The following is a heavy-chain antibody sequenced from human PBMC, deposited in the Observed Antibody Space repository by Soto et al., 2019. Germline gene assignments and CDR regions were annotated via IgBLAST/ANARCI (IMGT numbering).Heavy chain of an antibody. Sequence: QVQLVESGGGVVQPGTSLRLSCAASGFTFNNYGMHWVRQAPGTGLEWVATISNDGRDKYYADSVKGRRTSSRDNSKNTLYMQMNSLRAEDTAVYYCAKDQGIAASHGVDWGQGTLVTVSS. V-gene: IGHV3-30*18. CDR1: GFTFNNYG. CDR2: ISNDGRDK. CDR3: AKDQGIAASHGVD. D-gene: IGHD6-13*01. J-gene: IGHJ3*01.